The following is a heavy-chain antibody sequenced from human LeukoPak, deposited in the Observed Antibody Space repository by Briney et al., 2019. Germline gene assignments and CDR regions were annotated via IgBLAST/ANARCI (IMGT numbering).Heavy chain of an antibody. CDR1: GGSFSGYY. CDR2: INHSGST. J-gene: IGHJ2*01. D-gene: IGHD6-13*01. Sequence: KPSETLSLTCAVYGGSFSGYYWSWIRQPPGKGLEWIGEINHSGSTNYNPSLKSRVTISVDTSKSQFSLKLSSVTAADTAVYYCARGSYSSSWYFSWYFDLWGRGTLVTVSS. CDR3: ARGSYSSSWYFSWYFDL. V-gene: IGHV4-34*01.